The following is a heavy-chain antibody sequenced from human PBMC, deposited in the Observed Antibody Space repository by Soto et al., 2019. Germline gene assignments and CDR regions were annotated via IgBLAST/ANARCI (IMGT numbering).Heavy chain of an antibody. CDR2: TYYRSKWYN. Sequence: SQTLSLTYVISGDSVSSNSAALNLIMQSPSRGLEWLGRTYYRSKWYNDYAVSVKSRITINPDTSRNQFSLQLNSVTPEDTAVYYCAREQQQLGNGMDVWGQGTTVTVSS. V-gene: IGHV6-1*01. CDR1: GDSVSSNSAA. J-gene: IGHJ6*02. D-gene: IGHD6-13*01. CDR3: AREQQQLGNGMDV.